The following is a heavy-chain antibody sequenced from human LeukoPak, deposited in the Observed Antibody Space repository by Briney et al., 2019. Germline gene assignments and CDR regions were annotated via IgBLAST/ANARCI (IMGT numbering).Heavy chain of an antibody. D-gene: IGHD3-3*02. Sequence: SQTLSLTCTVSGGSISSGAFYWNWIRQHPGKGLEWVGYIYYSGSSSYNPSLKSRVTISVDTSKNQFSLKLSSVTAADTAVYYCARAPSPRVHFDYWGQGTLVTVSS. CDR2: IYYSGSS. J-gene: IGHJ4*02. CDR3: ARAPSPRVHFDY. V-gene: IGHV4-31*03. CDR1: GGSISSGAFY.